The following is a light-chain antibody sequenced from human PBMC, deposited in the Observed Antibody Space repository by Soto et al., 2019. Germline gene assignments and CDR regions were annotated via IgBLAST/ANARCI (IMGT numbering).Light chain of an antibody. Sequence: EIMLTQSPGTLSLSPGERATLSCRASQSVASSYLGWYQQKPGQAPRLLIYATSSRATGIPDRFSGSGSGTDFTLTISRLEPEDFAVYYCQRYVSSSYTFGQGTKLEIK. V-gene: IGKV3-20*01. CDR2: ATS. CDR1: QSVASSY. J-gene: IGKJ2*01. CDR3: QRYVSSSYT.